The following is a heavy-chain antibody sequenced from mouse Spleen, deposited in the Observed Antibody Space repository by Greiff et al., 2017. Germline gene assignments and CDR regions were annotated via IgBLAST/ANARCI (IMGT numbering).Heavy chain of an antibody. J-gene: IGHJ4*01. CDR3: ARSLITTLVEDAMDY. CDR2: IDPSNSET. V-gene: IGHV1-52*01. CDR1: GYTFTSYW. Sequence: QVQLQQPGAELVRPGSSVKLSCKASGYTFTSYWMHWVKQRPIQGLEWIGNIDPSNSETHYNQKFKDKATLTVDKSSSTAYMQLTSLTSEDSAVYYCARSLITTLVEDAMDYWGQGTSVTVSS. D-gene: IGHD1-1*01.